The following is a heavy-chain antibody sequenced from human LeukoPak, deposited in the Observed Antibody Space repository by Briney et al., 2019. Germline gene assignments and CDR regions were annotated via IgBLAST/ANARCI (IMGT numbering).Heavy chain of an antibody. J-gene: IGHJ4*02. V-gene: IGHV3-23*01. CDR3: AKSYRNYDY. D-gene: IGHD4-11*01. CDR1: GFTFSSYA. Sequence: GASLRLSCSASGFTFSSYAMTWVRQAPGKGLEWVSSITGSGLSTYYADSVKGRFTISRDNSKITLYLQVNSLRVEDTAVYYCAKSYRNYDYWGQGTLVTVSS. CDR2: ITGSGLST.